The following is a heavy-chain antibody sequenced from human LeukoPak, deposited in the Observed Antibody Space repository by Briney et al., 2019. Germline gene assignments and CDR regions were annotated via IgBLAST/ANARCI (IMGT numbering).Heavy chain of an antibody. Sequence: GASVKVSCKASGYTFTSYGISWVRQAPGQGLEWMGWISAYNGNTNYAQKLQGRVTMTTDTSTSTAYMELGSLRSDDTAVYYCARVFVLPLLGYCSSTSCPGAWFDPWGQGTLVTVSS. CDR3: ARVFVLPLLGYCSSTSCPGAWFDP. J-gene: IGHJ5*02. CDR1: GYTFTSYG. V-gene: IGHV1-18*01. CDR2: ISAYNGNT. D-gene: IGHD2-2*01.